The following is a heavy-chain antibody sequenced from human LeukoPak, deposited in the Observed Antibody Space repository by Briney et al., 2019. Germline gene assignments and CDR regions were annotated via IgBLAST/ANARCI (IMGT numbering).Heavy chain of an antibody. CDR2: INPNSGGT. D-gene: IGHD6-13*01. CDR1: GYTFTGYY. CDR3: AQSIRFSSSYDY. Sequence: XSVKVSCKASGYTFTGYYMHWVRQAPGQGLEWMGWINPNSGGTNYAQKFQGRVTMTRDTSISTAYMELSRLRSDDTAVYYCAQSIRFSSSYDYWGQGTLVTVSS. V-gene: IGHV1-2*02. J-gene: IGHJ4*02.